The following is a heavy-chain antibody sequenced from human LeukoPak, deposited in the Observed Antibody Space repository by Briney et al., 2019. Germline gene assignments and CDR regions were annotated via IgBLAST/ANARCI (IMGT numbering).Heavy chain of an antibody. CDR1: GYSFTSYW. J-gene: IGHJ3*02. D-gene: IGHD1-26*01. Sequence: GESLKISCKGSGYSFTSYWIGWVRQMPGKGLEWMGIIYPGDSDTRYSPSFQGQVIISADKSISAAYLQWSSLKASDTAMYYCARPKTYSGSYHDAFDIWGQGTMVTVSS. V-gene: IGHV5-51*01. CDR2: IYPGDSDT. CDR3: ARPKTYSGSYHDAFDI.